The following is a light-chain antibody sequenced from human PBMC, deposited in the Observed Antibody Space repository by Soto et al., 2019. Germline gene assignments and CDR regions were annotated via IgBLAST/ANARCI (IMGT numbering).Light chain of an antibody. Sequence: EIVMTQSPATLSVSPGERATLSCRASQSVSSNLAWYQQKPGQAPSLLIYGASTRATGIPARFSGSGSGTEFTLTLSNLQSEDFAVYYCQQYNNWPPWTFGQGTKVEIK. CDR2: GAS. V-gene: IGKV3-15*01. CDR3: QQYNNWPPWT. CDR1: QSVSSN. J-gene: IGKJ1*01.